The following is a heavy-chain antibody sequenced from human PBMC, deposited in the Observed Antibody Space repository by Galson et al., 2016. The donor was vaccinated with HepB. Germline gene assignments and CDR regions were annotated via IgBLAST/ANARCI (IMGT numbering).Heavy chain of an antibody. CDR2: ITNFGTA. D-gene: IGHD6-13*01. CDR3: ARVRYSTTWYFDY. CDR1: GGTFNKYA. J-gene: IGHJ4*02. V-gene: IGHV1-69*13. Sequence: SVKVSCKASGGTFNKYAISWVRQAPGQGLEWMGGITNFGTANYALRFQGRVTITADEYTSTVYMELISVRSEDTAVYSCARVRYSTTWYFDYWGQGTLVTVSS.